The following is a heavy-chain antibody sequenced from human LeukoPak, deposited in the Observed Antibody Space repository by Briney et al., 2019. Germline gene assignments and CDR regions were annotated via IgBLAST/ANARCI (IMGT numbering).Heavy chain of an antibody. V-gene: IGHV4-31*03. CDR3: AREKGSYYDFWSGRVTVYGIDV. CDR2: IYYSGST. J-gene: IGHJ6*02. D-gene: IGHD3-3*01. CDR1: GGSISSGGYY. Sequence: ASETLSLTCTVSGGSISSGGYYWSWIRQHPGKGLEWIGYIYYSGSTYYNPSLKSRVTISVDTSKNQFSLKLSSVTAADTAVYYCAREKGSYYDFWSGRVTVYGIDVWGQGTTVTVSS.